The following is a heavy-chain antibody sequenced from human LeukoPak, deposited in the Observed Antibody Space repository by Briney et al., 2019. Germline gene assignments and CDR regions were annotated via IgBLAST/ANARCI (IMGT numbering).Heavy chain of an antibody. CDR3: ARALGYCSSTSCYTGINYFDY. V-gene: IGHV4-39*07. CDR1: GGSISSSSYY. Sequence: SETLSLTCTVSGGSISSSSYYWGWIRQPPGKGLEWIGSIYYSGSTYYNPSLKSRVTISVDTSKNQFSLKLSSVTAADTAVYYCARALGYCSSTSCYTGINYFDYWGQGTLVTVSS. D-gene: IGHD2-2*02. CDR2: IYYSGST. J-gene: IGHJ4*02.